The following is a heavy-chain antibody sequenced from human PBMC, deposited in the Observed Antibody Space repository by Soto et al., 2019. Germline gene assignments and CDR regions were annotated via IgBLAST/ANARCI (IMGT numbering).Heavy chain of an antibody. J-gene: IGHJ1*01. V-gene: IGHV4-59*01. CDR2: IYYSGST. CDR1: GGAISSYY. D-gene: IGHD3-22*01. CDR3: ASLGYYYDSSGYWEYFQH. Sequence: TSETLSVTCTVTGGAISSYYWSWSRQPPRKGLEWIGYIYYSGSTNYNPSLKSRVTISVDTSKNQFSLKLSSVTAADTAVYYCASLGYYYDSSGYWEYFQHWGQGTLVTVS.